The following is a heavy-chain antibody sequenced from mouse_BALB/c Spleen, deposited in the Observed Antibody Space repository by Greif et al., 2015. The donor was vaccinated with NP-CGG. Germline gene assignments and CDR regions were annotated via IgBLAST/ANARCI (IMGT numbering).Heavy chain of an antibody. CDR2: ISSGGSYT. CDR1: GFTFSSYA. CDR3: ARKEDY. Sequence: EVHLVESGGGLVKPGGSLKLSCAASGFTFSSYAMSWVRQTPEKRLEWVATISSGGSYTYYPDSVKWRFTISRDNAKNTLYLQMSSLRSEDTAMYYCARKEDYWGQGTSVTVSS. V-gene: IGHV5-9-3*01. J-gene: IGHJ4*01.